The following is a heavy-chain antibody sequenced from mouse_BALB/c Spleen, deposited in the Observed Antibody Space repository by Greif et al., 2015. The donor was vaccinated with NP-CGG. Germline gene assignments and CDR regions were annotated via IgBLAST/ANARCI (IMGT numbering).Heavy chain of an antibody. CDR2: INPGSGGT. V-gene: IGHV1-54*01. CDR3: ARSPYYGYADY. J-gene: IGHJ2*01. D-gene: IGHD2-2*01. CDR1: GYAFTNYL. Sequence: QVQLQQPGAELVRPGTSVKVSCKASGYAFTNYLIEWVKQRPGQGLEWIGVINPGSGGTNYNEKFKGKATLTADKSSSTAYMQLSSLTSDDSAVYFCARSPYYGYADYWGQGTTLTVSS.